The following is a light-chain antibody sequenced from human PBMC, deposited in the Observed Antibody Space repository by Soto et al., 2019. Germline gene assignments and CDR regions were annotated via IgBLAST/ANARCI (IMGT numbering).Light chain of an antibody. Sequence: DIQMTQSPSSLSASVGDTVSIICQATQDIFGFSNWYQIKPGKAPKLLISDSSNLKRGVPSRFSGSGSGTNFSLTITGLQPEDFAMYYCQQYDDLPLTFGGGTQVEIK. CDR1: QDIFGF. V-gene: IGKV1-33*01. CDR2: DSS. CDR3: QQYDDLPLT. J-gene: IGKJ4*01.